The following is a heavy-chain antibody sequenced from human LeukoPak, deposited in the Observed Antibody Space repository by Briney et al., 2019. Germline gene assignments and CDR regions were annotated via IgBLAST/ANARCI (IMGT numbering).Heavy chain of an antibody. CDR1: GFTFSNYV. Sequence: GGSLRLSCAPSGFTFSNYVMHWVRQAPGKGLEWVAVISSDGSNKYYAVSVKGRFTISRDNSKNTLYLQMNSLRAEDTAIYYCTKTRGYCSGGSCFNFDYWGQGTLVTVSS. CDR2: ISSDGSNK. CDR3: TKTRGYCSGGSCFNFDY. D-gene: IGHD2-15*01. V-gene: IGHV3-30*18. J-gene: IGHJ4*02.